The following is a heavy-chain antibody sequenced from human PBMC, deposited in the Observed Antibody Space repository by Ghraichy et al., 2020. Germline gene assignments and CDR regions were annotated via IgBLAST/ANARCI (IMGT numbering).Heavy chain of an antibody. D-gene: IGHD4-17*01. CDR2: IYTSGST. J-gene: IGHJ3*02. Sequence: SETLSLTCTVSGGSISSGSYYWSWIRQPAGKGLEWIGRIYTSGSTNYNPSLKSRVTISVDTSKNQFSLKLSSVTAADTAVYYCARGHGDYNSDAFDIWGQGTMVTVSS. V-gene: IGHV4-61*02. CDR1: GGSISSGSYY. CDR3: ARGHGDYNSDAFDI.